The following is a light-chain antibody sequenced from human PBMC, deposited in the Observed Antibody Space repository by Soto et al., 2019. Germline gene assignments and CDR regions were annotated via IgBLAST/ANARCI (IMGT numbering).Light chain of an antibody. J-gene: IGKJ5*01. V-gene: IGKV3-20*01. CDR1: QSVSSSY. Sequence: EIVLTQSPATLSLSPGERATLSCRASQSVSSSYLAWYQQKPGQAPRLLIYGASSRATGIPDRFSGSGSGTDFTLTITRLEPEDFAVYYCQEYDDSPPITFGLGTRLEIK. CDR3: QEYDDSPPIT. CDR2: GAS.